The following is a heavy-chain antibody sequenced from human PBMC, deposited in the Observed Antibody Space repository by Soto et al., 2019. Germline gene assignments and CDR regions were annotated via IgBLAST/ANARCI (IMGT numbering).Heavy chain of an antibody. CDR3: ARLSTFNSGSSPDSLWFGELSLQYYGMDV. CDR1: GGSISSSSYY. Sequence: SETLSLTCTVSGGSISSSSYYWGWIRQPPGKGLEWIGGIYYSGSTYYNPSLKSRVTISVDTSKNQFSLKLSSVTAADTAVYYCARLSTFNSGSSPDSLWFGELSLQYYGMDVWGQGTTVTVSS. D-gene: IGHD3-10*01. V-gene: IGHV4-39*01. J-gene: IGHJ6*02. CDR2: IYYSGST.